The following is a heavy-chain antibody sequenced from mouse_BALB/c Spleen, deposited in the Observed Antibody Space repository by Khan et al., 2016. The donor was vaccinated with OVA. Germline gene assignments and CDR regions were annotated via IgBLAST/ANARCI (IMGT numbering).Heavy chain of an antibody. J-gene: IGHJ3*01. CDR1: GFTFSSYG. V-gene: IGHV5-6-3*01. D-gene: IGHD2-2*01. CDR3: ARGHGYDGGRFAY. Sequence: EVELVESGGGLVQPGGSRKLSCAASGFTFSSYGMSWVRQTPDKRLELVATINSNGGSTYYPDSVKGRFTISRDNAKNTLYLQMSSLKSEDTAMYYCARGHGYDGGRFAYWGQGTLVTVSA. CDR2: INSNGGST.